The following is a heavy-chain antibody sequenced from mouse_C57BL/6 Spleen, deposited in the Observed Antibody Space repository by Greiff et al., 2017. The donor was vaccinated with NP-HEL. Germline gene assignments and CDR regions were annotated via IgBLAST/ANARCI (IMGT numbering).Heavy chain of an antibody. CDR2: IHPSDSDT. CDR3: AIGAQATYAMDY. Sequence: QVQLKQPGAELVKPGASVKVSCKASGYTFTSYWMHWVKQRPGQGLEWIGRIHPSDSDTNYNQKFKGKATLTVDKSSSTAYMQLSSLTSEDSAVYYCAIGAQATYAMDYWGQGTSVTVSS. CDR1: GYTFTSYW. V-gene: IGHV1-74*01. J-gene: IGHJ4*01. D-gene: IGHD3-2*02.